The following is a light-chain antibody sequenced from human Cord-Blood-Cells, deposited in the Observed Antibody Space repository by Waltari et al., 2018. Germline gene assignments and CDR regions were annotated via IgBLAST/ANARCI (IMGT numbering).Light chain of an antibody. CDR1: SSDVGSYNL. V-gene: IGLV2-23*01. Sequence: QSALTQPASVSGSPGPSHTISCTGTSSDVGSYNLVSCDQQHPRKAPKLMIDEGSNRPSGVSNRFSGSKSGNTDYLTISRLQAEDDADYYCCSYAGSSTLVFGGGTKLTVL. CDR3: CSYAGSSTLV. CDR2: EGS. J-gene: IGLJ2*01.